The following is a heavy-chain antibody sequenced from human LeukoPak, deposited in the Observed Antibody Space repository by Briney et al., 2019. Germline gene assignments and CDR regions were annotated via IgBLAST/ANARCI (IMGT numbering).Heavy chain of an antibody. J-gene: IGHJ4*02. CDR1: GGSISSGGYY. CDR2: IYYSGST. Sequence: SQALSPTCTVSGGSISSGGYYWSWIRQHPGMGLEWIGYIYYSGSTYYNPSLKSRVTISVGTSENQFSLKLSSVTAADTAVYYCASKDYDILTGYFDYWGQGTLVTVSS. V-gene: IGHV4-31*03. CDR3: ASKDYDILTGYFDY. D-gene: IGHD3-9*01.